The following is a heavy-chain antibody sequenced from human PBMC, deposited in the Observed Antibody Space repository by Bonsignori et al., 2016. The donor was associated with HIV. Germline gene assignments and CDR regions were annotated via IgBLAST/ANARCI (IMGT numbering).Heavy chain of an antibody. Sequence: WIRQPPGKGLEWVALILYDGSNEYCADSVKGRFTISRDNSKSTLYLQINGLRAEDTAVYYCARGGYCSGGSCVGPPNYWGQGTLVTVSS. D-gene: IGHD2-15*01. CDR2: ILYDGSNE. V-gene: IGHV3-30-3*01. J-gene: IGHJ4*02. CDR3: ARGGYCSGGSCVGPPNY.